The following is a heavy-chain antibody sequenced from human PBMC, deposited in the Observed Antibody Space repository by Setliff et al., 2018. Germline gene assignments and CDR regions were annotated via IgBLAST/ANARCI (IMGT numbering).Heavy chain of an antibody. CDR1: DFSVSSVYY. D-gene: IGHD2-2*01. J-gene: IGHJ2*01. CDR3: ARTSTGRYFDL. CDR2: VYYSGST. V-gene: IGHV4-38-2*01. Sequence: PSETLSLTCAVSDFSVSSVYYWGWIRQPPGKGLEWIANVYYSGSTYYNPSLESRVTMSVDTSKSQFSLNLCSVAAADTAVYYCARTSTGRYFDLWGRGTLVTVS.